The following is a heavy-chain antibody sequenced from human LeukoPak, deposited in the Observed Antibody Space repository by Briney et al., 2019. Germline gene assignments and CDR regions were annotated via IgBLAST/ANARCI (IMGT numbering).Heavy chain of an antibody. CDR3: ARDRDYYDSSGYLIHLDY. J-gene: IGHJ4*02. CDR1: GYSFTTYP. D-gene: IGHD3-22*01. Sequence: ASVKVSCKASGYSFTTYPMHWVRQAPGQRLERMGWINAGNGNTKYSQKFQGRVTITRDTSASTAYMELSSLRSEDTAVYYCARDRDYYDSSGYLIHLDYWGQGTLVTVSS. V-gene: IGHV1-3*01. CDR2: INAGNGNT.